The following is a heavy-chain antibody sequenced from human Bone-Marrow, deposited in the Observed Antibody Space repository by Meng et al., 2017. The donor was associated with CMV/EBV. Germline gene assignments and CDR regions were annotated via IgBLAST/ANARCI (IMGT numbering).Heavy chain of an antibody. J-gene: IGHJ4*02. V-gene: IGHV1-69*16. CDR1: GGTFSDFS. CDR3: ARASPYYDFWSGYYFDY. CDR2: IIPILDIT. D-gene: IGHD3-3*01. Sequence: SVKVSCKASGGTFSDFSFNWVRQAPGQGLEWMGRIIPILDITNYEQKFQGRVTITTDESTSTAYMELSSLRSEDTAVYYCARASPYYDFWSGYYFDYWGQGTLVTVSS.